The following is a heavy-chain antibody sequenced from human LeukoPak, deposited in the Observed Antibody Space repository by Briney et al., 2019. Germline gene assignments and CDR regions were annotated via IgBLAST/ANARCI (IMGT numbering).Heavy chain of an antibody. D-gene: IGHD2-15*01. V-gene: IGHV5-51*01. Sequence: GESLKISCKVSGYSFTNYWIGWVRQMPGKGLEWMGIIYPDDSDTKYSPSFQGQVTISADKSISTAYLQWSSLKASDTAMYYCARSGRLGYCSGGSCYRWDYWGQGTLVTVSS. CDR3: ARSGRLGYCSGGSCYRWDY. J-gene: IGHJ4*02. CDR2: IYPDDSDT. CDR1: GYSFTNYW.